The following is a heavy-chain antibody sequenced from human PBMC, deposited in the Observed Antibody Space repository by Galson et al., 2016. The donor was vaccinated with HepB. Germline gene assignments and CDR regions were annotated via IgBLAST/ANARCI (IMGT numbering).Heavy chain of an antibody. D-gene: IGHD3-9*01. V-gene: IGHV4-34*01. Sequence: LSLTCAVFGETFNGYYWTWIRQPPGKGLEWIGEINHSGSTNYNPSLKSRVTISVDTSKNQFSLELTSVTAADTAVYYCARGHYDTLTGYYKSAGFDYWGQGILVTVSS. J-gene: IGHJ4*02. CDR1: GETFNGYY. CDR2: INHSGST. CDR3: ARGHYDTLTGYYKSAGFDY.